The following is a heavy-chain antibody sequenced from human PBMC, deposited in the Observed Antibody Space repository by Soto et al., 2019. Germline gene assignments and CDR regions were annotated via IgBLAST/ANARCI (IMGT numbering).Heavy chain of an antibody. CDR1: GDSISSGGYY. CDR3: ARVEMDSHYYYGMDV. D-gene: IGHD2-2*03. Sequence: SETLSLTCTVSGDSISSGGYYWSWIRQHPGKGLEWIGYIYYSGSTYYNQSLKSRVTISVDTSKNQFSLKLSSVTAADTAVYYCARVEMDSHYYYGMDVWGQGTTVTVSS. CDR2: IYYSGST. V-gene: IGHV4-31*03. J-gene: IGHJ6*02.